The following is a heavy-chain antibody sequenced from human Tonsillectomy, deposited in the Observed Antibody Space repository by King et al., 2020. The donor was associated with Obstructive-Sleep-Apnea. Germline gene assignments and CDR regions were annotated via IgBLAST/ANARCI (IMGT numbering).Heavy chain of an antibody. CDR1: GGTFSSYA. CDR2: IIVIFGTA. D-gene: IGHD2-2*01. Sequence: EQLVQSGAEVKKPGSSVKVSCKASGGTFSSYAISWVRQAPGQGLEWMGGIIVIFGTANYAQKFQGRVTITADESTSTAHMELSSLRSEDTAVYYCARGGGYCSSTRCYEYFQHWGQGTLVTVSS. CDR3: ARGGGYCSSTRCYEYFQH. V-gene: IGHV1-69*01. J-gene: IGHJ1*01.